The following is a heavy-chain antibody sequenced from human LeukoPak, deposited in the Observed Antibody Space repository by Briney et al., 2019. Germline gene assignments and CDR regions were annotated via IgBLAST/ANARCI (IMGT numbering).Heavy chain of an antibody. J-gene: IGHJ6*02. Sequence: PGESLKISCKGSGYSFTSYWIGWVRQMPGKGLEWMGIIYPGDSYTRYSQSFQGQVTISADKSISTAYLQWSSLKASDTAMYYCARQGTDDYGDYLYYYYGMDVWGQGTTVTVSS. CDR1: GYSFTSYW. V-gene: IGHV5-51*01. D-gene: IGHD4-17*01. CDR3: ARQGTDDYGDYLYYYYGMDV. CDR2: IYPGDSYT.